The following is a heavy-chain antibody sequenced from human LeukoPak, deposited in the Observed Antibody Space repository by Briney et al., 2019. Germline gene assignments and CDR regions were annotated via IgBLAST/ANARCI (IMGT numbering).Heavy chain of an antibody. D-gene: IGHD3-10*01. J-gene: IGHJ3*02. CDR2: ISSSSSYI. V-gene: IGHV3-21*04. CDR3: ARNIWFGESADAFDI. Sequence: PGGSLRLSCAASGFTFSGYNMNWVRQAPGKGLEWVSSISSSSSYIYYADSVKGRFTISRDNAKNSLYLQMNSLRAEDTAVYYCARNIWFGESADAFDIWGQGTMVTVSS. CDR1: GFTFSGYN.